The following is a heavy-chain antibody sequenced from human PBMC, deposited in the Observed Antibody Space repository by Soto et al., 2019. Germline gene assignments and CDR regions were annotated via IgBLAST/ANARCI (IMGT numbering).Heavy chain of an antibody. CDR3: ARDGYDFWSGYYVQSDY. D-gene: IGHD3-3*01. CDR1: GFTFSSYG. V-gene: IGHV3-33*01. J-gene: IGHJ4*02. CDR2: IWYDGSNK. Sequence: QVQLVESGGGVVQPGRSLRLSCAASGFTFSSYGMHWVRQAPGKGLEWVAVIWYDGSNKYYADSVKGRFTISRDNSRNKXYLQMNSLRAEDTAVYYCARDGYDFWSGYYVQSDYWGQGTLVTVSS.